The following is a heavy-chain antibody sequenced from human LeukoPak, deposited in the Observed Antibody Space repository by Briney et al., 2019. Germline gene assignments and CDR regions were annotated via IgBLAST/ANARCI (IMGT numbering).Heavy chain of an antibody. J-gene: IGHJ4*02. Sequence: SETLSLTCTVSGGSISSSSYYWGWIRQPPGKGLEWIGSIYYSGSTYYNPSLKSRVTISVDTSKNQFSLKLSSVTAADTAVYYCARDTRPAVAGTGIDYWGQGTLVTVSS. CDR1: GGSISSSSYY. V-gene: IGHV4-39*02. CDR2: IYYSGST. CDR3: ARDTRPAVAGTGIDY. D-gene: IGHD6-19*01.